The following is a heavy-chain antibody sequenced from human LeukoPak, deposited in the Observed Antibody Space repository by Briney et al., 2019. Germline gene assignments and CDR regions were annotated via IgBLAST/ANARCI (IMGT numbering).Heavy chain of an antibody. CDR2: INHSGST. CDR1: GGSFSGYY. V-gene: IGHV4-34*01. CDR3: ARGSWNYNWFDP. D-gene: IGHD1-7*01. J-gene: IGHJ5*02. Sequence: SETLSLTCAVYGGSFSGYYWSWIRQPPGKGLEWIGEINHSGSTNYNPSLKSRVTISVGTSKNQFSLKLSSVTAADTAVYYCARGSWNYNWFDPWGQGTLVTVSS.